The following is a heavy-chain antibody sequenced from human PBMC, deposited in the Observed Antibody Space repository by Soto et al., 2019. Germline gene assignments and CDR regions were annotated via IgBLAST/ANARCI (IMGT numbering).Heavy chain of an antibody. J-gene: IGHJ4*02. CDR1: GFSFNNYA. V-gene: IGHV3-23*01. CDR3: AKGLGGSGSLTPRVEF. Sequence: EVQLLESGGSLVQPGGSLRLSYAASGFSFNNYAMTWVSQAPGKGMEWVSAISGGGDTTSYADSVKGRFTVSRDGSKNTLYLQMSSLRSDDTALYYCAKGLGGSGSLTPRVEFWGQGTLVAVSS. D-gene: IGHD3-10*01. CDR2: ISGGGDTT.